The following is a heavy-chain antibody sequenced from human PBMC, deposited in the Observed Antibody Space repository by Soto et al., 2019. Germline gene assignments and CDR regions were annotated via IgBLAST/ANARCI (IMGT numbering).Heavy chain of an antibody. CDR1: CGSISSSSYY. D-gene: IGHD6-6*01. J-gene: IGHJ5*02. Sequence: PSGTLSLTCFVSCGSISSSSYYWGWIRQPPGKGLEWIGSIYYSGSTYYNPSLKSRVTISVDTSTNQFSLKLSSVTAADTAVFYGARHRARNWLDPWGQGTLVTISS. CDR3: ARHRARNWLDP. V-gene: IGHV4-39*01. CDR2: IYYSGST.